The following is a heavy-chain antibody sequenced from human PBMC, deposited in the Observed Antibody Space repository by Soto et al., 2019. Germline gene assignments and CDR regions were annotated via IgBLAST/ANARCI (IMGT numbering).Heavy chain of an antibody. V-gene: IGHV3-21*01. CDR1: GFTFSSYS. J-gene: IGHJ6*02. D-gene: IGHD6-13*01. CDR2: ISSSSSYI. Sequence: EVQLVESGGGLVKPGGSLRLSCAASGFTFSSYSMNWVRQAPGKGLEWVSSISSSSSYIYYADSVKGRFTISRDNAKKSLYLQMNSLRAHDTAGYYCARDSSSWQYYYYSMDVWGQGTTVTVSS. CDR3: ARDSSSWQYYYYSMDV.